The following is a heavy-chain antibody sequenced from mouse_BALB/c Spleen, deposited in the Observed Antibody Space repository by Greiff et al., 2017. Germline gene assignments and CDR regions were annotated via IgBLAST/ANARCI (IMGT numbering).Heavy chain of an antibody. V-gene: IGHV14-3*02. CDR1: GFNIKDTY. D-gene: IGHD1-1*01. CDR3: ARGAYYYGSSYFDY. Sequence: EVQLQQSGAELVKPGASVKLSCTASGFNIKDTYMHWVKQRPEQGLEWIGRIDPANGNTKYDPKFQGKATITADTSSNTAYLQLSSLTSEDTAVYYCARGAYYYGSSYFDYWGQGTTLTVSS. J-gene: IGHJ2*01. CDR2: IDPANGNT.